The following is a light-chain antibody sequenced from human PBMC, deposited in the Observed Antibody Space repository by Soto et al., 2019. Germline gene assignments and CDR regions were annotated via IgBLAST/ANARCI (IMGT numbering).Light chain of an antibody. V-gene: IGKV1-9*01. J-gene: IGKJ5*01. CDR1: QGISSY. CDR3: QQLNSYPIT. Sequence: DIQLTQSPSFLSASVGDRVTITCRASQGISSYLAWYQQKPGKAPKLLLYAASTLQSGVPSRFSGSGSGTEFTLPISSLQPEDFATYYCQQLNSYPITFGQGTRLEIK. CDR2: AAS.